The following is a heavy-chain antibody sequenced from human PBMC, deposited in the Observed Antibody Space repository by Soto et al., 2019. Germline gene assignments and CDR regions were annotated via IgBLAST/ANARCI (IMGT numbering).Heavy chain of an antibody. D-gene: IGHD3-22*01. J-gene: IGHJ4*02. CDR1: GFTFSSYA. CDR3: AKEMTSGYYLFDY. V-gene: IGHV3-23*01. Sequence: EVQLLQSGGGLVQPGGSLRLSCAASGFTFSSYAMSWVRQGPGKGLEWGSTISGTGGSTYYPDSVKGRFTISRDNSKNTVYLQMNSLRAEDAAVYYCAKEMTSGYYLFDYWGQGTLVTVSS. CDR2: ISGTGGST.